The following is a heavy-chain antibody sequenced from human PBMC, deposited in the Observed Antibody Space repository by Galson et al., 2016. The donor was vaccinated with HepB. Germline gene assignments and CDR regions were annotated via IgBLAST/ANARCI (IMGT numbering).Heavy chain of an antibody. Sequence: SVKVSCKASGYTFNTYGVNWVRQAPGQGLEWMGWISGHNGNTDYAQKFQGRVNMTTDTATNTAYMELSSLTSEDTAVYYCQCSGLRADFDYWGQGTLVTVSS. D-gene: IGHD6-19*01. J-gene: IGHJ4*02. CDR2: ISGHNGNT. V-gene: IGHV1-18*01. CDR3: QCSGLRADFDY. CDR1: GYTFNTYG.